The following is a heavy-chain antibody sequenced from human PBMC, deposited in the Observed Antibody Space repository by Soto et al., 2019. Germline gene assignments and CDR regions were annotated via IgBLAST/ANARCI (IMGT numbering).Heavy chain of an antibody. Sequence: GGSLRLSCAASGFTFSSYAMHWVRQAPGKGLEWVAVISYDGSNKYYADSVKGRFTISRDNSKNTLYLQMNSLRAEDTAVYYCARGLSTHIAVAGMGYFDSWGQGTLVTVSS. J-gene: IGHJ4*02. V-gene: IGHV3-30-3*01. CDR1: GFTFSSYA. CDR2: ISYDGSNK. CDR3: ARGLSTHIAVAGMGYFDS. D-gene: IGHD6-19*01.